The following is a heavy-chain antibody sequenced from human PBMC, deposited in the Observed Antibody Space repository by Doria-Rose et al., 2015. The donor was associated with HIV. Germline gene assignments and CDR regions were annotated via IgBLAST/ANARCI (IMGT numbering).Heavy chain of an antibody. Sequence: QVTLKESGPVLVKPTETLTLTCTVSGVSLSSPGMGVSWIRQPPGKALEWLANTFSDYERSYKTSLKSRLTISRGTSKSQVVLTMTDMDPVDTATYYCARIKSSRWYHKYYFDFWGQGTLVIVS. CDR2: TFSDYER. CDR3: ARIKSSRWYHKYYFDF. CDR1: GVSLSSPGMG. V-gene: IGHV2-26*01. J-gene: IGHJ4*02. D-gene: IGHD6-13*01.